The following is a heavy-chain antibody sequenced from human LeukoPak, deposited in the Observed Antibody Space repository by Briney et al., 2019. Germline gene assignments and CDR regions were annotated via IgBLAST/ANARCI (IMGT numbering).Heavy chain of an antibody. CDR3: AGGAGYSSSWNWFDP. V-gene: IGHV1-8*01. CDR1: GYTFTSYD. Sequence: ASVKVSCKASGYTFTSYDINWVRQATGQGLEWMGWMNPNSGNTGYAQKFQGRVTMTRNTSISTAYMELSSLRSEDTAVYYCAGGAGYSSSWNWFDPWGQGTLVTVSS. CDR2: MNPNSGNT. D-gene: IGHD6-13*01. J-gene: IGHJ5*02.